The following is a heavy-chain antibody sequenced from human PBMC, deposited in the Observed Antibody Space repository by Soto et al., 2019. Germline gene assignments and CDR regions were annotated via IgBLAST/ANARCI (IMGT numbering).Heavy chain of an antibody. V-gene: IGHV3-33*01. J-gene: IGHJ3*02. CDR3: ARQNRCIAAADPFDI. Sequence: QVQLVESGGGVVQPGRSLRLSCAASGFTFSSYGMHWVRQAPGKGLEWVAVIWYDGSNKYYADSVKGRFTISRDNSKNTLYLQMNSLRAEDKAVYYCARQNRCIAAADPFDIWGQGTMVTVSS. CDR2: IWYDGSNK. CDR1: GFTFSSYG. D-gene: IGHD6-13*01.